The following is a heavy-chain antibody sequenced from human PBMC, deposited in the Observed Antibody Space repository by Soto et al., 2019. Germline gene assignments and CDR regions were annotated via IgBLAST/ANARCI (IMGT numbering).Heavy chain of an antibody. Sequence: QVQLVQSGAEVKKPGASVKVSCKASGYTFTSYGISWVRQAPGQGLEWMGWISAYNGNTNYAQKLQGRVTMTTDTSTSTGYMELKSMRSDDTAVYYCASGGAGNYDFWSGYPNWGQGTLVTVSS. V-gene: IGHV1-18*01. CDR1: GYTFTSYG. J-gene: IGHJ4*02. D-gene: IGHD3-3*01. CDR3: ASGGAGNYDFWSGYPN. CDR2: ISAYNGNT.